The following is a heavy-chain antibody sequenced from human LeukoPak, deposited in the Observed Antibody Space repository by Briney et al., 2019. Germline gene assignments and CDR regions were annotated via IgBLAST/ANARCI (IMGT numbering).Heavy chain of an antibody. CDR2: ISSSSSYI. D-gene: IGHD6-19*01. V-gene: IGHV3-21*04. CDR1: GFTFSSYS. CDR3: AKESGSGWYYFDY. J-gene: IGHJ4*02. Sequence: GGSLRLSCAASGFTFSSYSMNWVRQAPGKGLEWVSSISSSSSYIYYADSAKGRFTISRDNAKNSLYLQMNSLRAEDTAVYYCAKESGSGWYYFDYWGQGTLVTVSS.